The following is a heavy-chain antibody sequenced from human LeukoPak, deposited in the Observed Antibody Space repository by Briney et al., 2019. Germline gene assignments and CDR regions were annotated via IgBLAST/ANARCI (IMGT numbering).Heavy chain of an antibody. D-gene: IGHD3-16*01. Sequence: ASVKVSCKASGYIFTNYYLHWVRQAPGQGLEWMGIINPSGGSTSYAQKFQGRVTLTRDTSTSTVYMEMSSLRSEDTAVYYCARDDFVCRYGGGCNVFDIWGQGTMVTVSS. CDR1: GYIFTNYY. J-gene: IGHJ3*02. CDR3: ARDDFVCRYGGGCNVFDI. CDR2: INPSGGST. V-gene: IGHV1-46*01.